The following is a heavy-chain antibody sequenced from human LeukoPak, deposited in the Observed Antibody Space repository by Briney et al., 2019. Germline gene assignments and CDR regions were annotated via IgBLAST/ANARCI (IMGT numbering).Heavy chain of an antibody. D-gene: IGHD3-10*01. Sequence: PSQTLSLTCTVSGGSISRGGYYWSWIRQHPGKGLEWIGYIYYSGSTYYNPSLKSRVTISVDTSKNQFSLKLSSVTAADTAVYYCARDYYGSGSPVYWGQGTLVTVSS. J-gene: IGHJ4*02. CDR1: GGSISRGGYY. V-gene: IGHV4-31*03. CDR2: IYYSGST. CDR3: ARDYYGSGSPVY.